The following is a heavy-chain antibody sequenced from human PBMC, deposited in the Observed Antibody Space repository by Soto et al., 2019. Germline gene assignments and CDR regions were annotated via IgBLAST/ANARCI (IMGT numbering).Heavy chain of an antibody. Sequence: GGSLRLSCAASGFTFDDYAMHWVRQAPGKGLEWVSGISWNSGSIGYADSVKGRFTISRDNAKNSLYLQMNSLRAEDTALYYCAKGAGGWDAFDIWGQGTMVTVSS. V-gene: IGHV3-9*01. D-gene: IGHD3-16*01. CDR2: ISWNSGSI. J-gene: IGHJ3*02. CDR3: AKGAGGWDAFDI. CDR1: GFTFDDYA.